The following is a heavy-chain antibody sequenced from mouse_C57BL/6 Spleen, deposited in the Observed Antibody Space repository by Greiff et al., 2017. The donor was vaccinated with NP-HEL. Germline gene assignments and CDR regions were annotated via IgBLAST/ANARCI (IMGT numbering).Heavy chain of an antibody. V-gene: IGHV3-6*01. CDR3: ARDYGTGTFAY. CDR1: GYSITSGYY. Sequence: EVQLVESGPGLVKPSQSLSLTCSVTGYSITSGYYWNWLRQFPGNKLEWMGYISYDGSNNYNPSFKNRISITRDTSKNQFFLKLNYVTTEDTATYYCARDYGTGTFAYWGQGTLVTVSA. J-gene: IGHJ3*01. CDR2: ISYDGSN. D-gene: IGHD4-1*01.